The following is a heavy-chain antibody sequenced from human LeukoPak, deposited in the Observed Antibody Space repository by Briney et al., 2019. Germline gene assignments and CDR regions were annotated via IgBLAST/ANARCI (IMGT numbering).Heavy chain of an antibody. J-gene: IGHJ3*02. CDR3: ATSGLRPAFDI. CDR2: IIPILGIA. V-gene: IGHV1-69*04. D-gene: IGHD2-8*01. CDR1: GGTFSSYA. Sequence: SVKVSCKASGGTFSSYAISWVRQAPGQGLEWMGRIIPILGIANYAQKFQGRVTITADKSTSTAYMELSSLRSEDTAVYYCATSGLRPAFDIWGQGTMVTVSS.